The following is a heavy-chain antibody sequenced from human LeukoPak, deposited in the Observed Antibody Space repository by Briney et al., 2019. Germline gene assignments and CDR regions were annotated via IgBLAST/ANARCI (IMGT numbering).Heavy chain of an antibody. V-gene: IGHV3-7*01. D-gene: IGHD3-10*01. Sequence: AGGSLRLSCAVSGFTFSRYWMTWVRQAPGKGLEWVANIKEDGGEQHYVDSVKGRFTISRDNAENSLSLQMNSLRVEDTAVYYCARDPYHYDSGSFAAFDVWGPGTMVTVSS. J-gene: IGHJ3*01. CDR3: ARDPYHYDSGSFAAFDV. CDR1: GFTFSRYW. CDR2: IKEDGGEQ.